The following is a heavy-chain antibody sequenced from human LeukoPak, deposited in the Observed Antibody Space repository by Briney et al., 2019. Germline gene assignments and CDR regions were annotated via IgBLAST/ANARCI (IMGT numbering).Heavy chain of an antibody. D-gene: IGHD3-10*01. Sequence: GGSLRLSYAASGFTFSSYSMNWVRQAPGKGLEWVSSISSSSSYIYYADSVKGRFTISRDNAKNSLYLQMNSLRAEDTAVYYCARPMGRYYYYYMDVWGKGTTVTISS. J-gene: IGHJ6*03. V-gene: IGHV3-21*01. CDR2: ISSSSSYI. CDR1: GFTFSSYS. CDR3: ARPMGRYYYYYMDV.